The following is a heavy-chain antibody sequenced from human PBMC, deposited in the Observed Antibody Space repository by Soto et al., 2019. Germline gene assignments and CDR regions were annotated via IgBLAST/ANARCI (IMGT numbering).Heavy chain of an antibody. CDR3: ARGQTELYYGMDV. D-gene: IGHD1-7*01. J-gene: IGHJ6*02. CDR2: IWYDGSNK. Sequence: PGGSLRLSCAASGFTFSSYGMHWVRQAPGKGLEWVAVIWYDGSNKYYADSVKGRFTISRDNSKNTLYLQMNSLRAEDTAVYYCARGQTELYYGMDVWGQGTKVTVSS. CDR1: GFTFSSYG. V-gene: IGHV3-33*01.